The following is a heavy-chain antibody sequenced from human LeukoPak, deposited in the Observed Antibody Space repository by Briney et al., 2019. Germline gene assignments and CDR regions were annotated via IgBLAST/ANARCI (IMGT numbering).Heavy chain of an antibody. D-gene: IGHD3-10*01. CDR2: IYYSGST. CDR3: ARHEGSGTYYSGSDY. Sequence: SGTLSLTCAVSGGSISSSSYYWGWIRQPPGKGLEWIGSIYYSGSTSYNPSLKSRVTISVDTSKNQFSLKLSSVTAADTAVYYCARHEGSGTYYSGSDYWGQGILVTVSS. J-gene: IGHJ4*02. V-gene: IGHV4-39*01. CDR1: GGSISSSSYY.